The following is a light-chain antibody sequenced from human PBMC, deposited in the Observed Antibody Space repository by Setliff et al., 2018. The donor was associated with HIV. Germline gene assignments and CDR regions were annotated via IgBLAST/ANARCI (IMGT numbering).Light chain of an antibody. CDR3: CSYVRSSTYV. CDR2: EVT. Sequence: QSALTQPASVSRSPGQSITLSCTGSSSDVGNYNLVSWYQHHPGTAPKLVIYEVTKRPSGVSNRFSGSKSGNTASLTISGLQAEDEADYYCCSYVRSSTYVFGTGTKVTVL. V-gene: IGLV2-23*02. J-gene: IGLJ1*01. CDR1: SSDVGNYNL.